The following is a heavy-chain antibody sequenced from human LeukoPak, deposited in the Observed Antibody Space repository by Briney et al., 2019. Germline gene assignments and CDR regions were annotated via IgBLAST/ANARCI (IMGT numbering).Heavy chain of an antibody. D-gene: IGHD3-22*01. V-gene: IGHV4-34*01. CDR2: INHGEST. Sequence: KPSETLSLTCAVSGGSFSGYYWYWIRQPPGKGLEWIGEINHGESTNYNPSLKSRATLSVDTSKHQFSLKLTSVTAADTAVYYCARGRTYYYDTSGYYPSIYYGMDVWGQGTTVIVSS. CDR1: GGSFSGYY. J-gene: IGHJ6*02. CDR3: ARGRTYYYDTSGYYPSIYYGMDV.